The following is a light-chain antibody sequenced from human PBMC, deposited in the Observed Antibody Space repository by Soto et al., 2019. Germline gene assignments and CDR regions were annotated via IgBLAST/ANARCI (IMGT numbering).Light chain of an antibody. J-gene: IGKJ1*01. CDR1: QSVGIN. CDR2: GAS. V-gene: IGKV3-15*01. CDR3: QQYNDWPRT. Sequence: EIVLTHSPCTLSLSPRERATLSCRASQSVGINVAWYQQKPGQAPRLLIYGASTRATGSPDRFSASGSATEFTLTISSLLSEDFAVYYCQQYNDWPRTFGQGTKVDIK.